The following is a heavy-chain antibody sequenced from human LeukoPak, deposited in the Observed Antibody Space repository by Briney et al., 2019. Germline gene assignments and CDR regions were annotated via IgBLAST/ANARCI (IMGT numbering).Heavy chain of an antibody. CDR1: RGTFSSYA. J-gene: IGHJ6*02. V-gene: IGHV1-69*01. CDR2: IIPIFCTA. D-gene: IGHD1-26*01. Sequence: FSVNVSCKAFRGTFSSYAISWVRQAPGHRLEWMGGIIPIFCTANYAQKFQGRVTITADESTSTAYMELSSLRSEDTAVYYCARAESGSYSLYYYYGMDVWGQGTTVTVSS. CDR3: ARAESGSYSLYYYYGMDV.